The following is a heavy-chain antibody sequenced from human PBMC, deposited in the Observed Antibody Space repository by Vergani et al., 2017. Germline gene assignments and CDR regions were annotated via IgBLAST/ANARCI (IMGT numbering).Heavy chain of an antibody. CDR2: IRSKASGYTK. J-gene: IGHJ4*02. D-gene: IGHD3-10*01. Sequence: EAQLVESGGGLVQPGGSLRLSCVASESTFSDHYMDWVRQAPGLGLEWVGRIRSKASGYTKEYAASVNGKFTISSDDSMISLYLQMNSLKTEDTAIYYYTDISCIRGGPYWGQGTLVTVSS. CDR1: ESTFSDHY. CDR3: TDISCIRGGPY. V-gene: IGHV3-72*01.